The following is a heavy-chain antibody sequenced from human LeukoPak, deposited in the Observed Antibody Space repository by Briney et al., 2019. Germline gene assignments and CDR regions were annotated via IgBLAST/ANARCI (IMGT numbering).Heavy chain of an antibody. J-gene: IGHJ4*02. V-gene: IGHV3-53*01. Sequence: PGGSLRPSCAASGFTVSSNYMSWVRQAPGKGLEWVSVIYSGGSTYYADSVKGRFTISRDNAKNSLYLQMNSLRAEDTAVYYCARDWDTAMVLYYLDYWGQGTLVTVSS. CDR3: ARDWDTAMVLYYLDY. D-gene: IGHD5-18*01. CDR1: GFTVSSNY. CDR2: IYSGGST.